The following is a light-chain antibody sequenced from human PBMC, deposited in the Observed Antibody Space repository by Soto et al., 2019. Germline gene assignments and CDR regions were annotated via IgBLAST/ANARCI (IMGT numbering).Light chain of an antibody. CDR1: NSNIGRNA. V-gene: IGLV1-44*01. J-gene: IGLJ2*01. CDR2: SSN. Sequence: QSVLTQPPSASGTPGQRVTISCSGSNSNIGRNAVNWYQQLPGTAPKLLIYSSNQRPSGVPDRFSGSESGTSASLAISGRQSEDEADYYCGAWDDSLNGPVFGGGTQLTVL. CDR3: GAWDDSLNGPV.